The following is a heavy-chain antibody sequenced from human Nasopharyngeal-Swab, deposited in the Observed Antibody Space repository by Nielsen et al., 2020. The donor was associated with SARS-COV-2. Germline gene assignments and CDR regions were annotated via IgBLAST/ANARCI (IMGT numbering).Heavy chain of an antibody. CDR2: ISWDGGST. Sequence: GGSLRLSCAASGFTFDDYTMHWVRQAPGKGLEWVSLISWDGGSTYYADSVKGRFTISRDNSKNSLYLQMNSLRTEDTALYYCAKDKYSGTYYIFDYWGQGTLVTVSS. V-gene: IGHV3-43*01. D-gene: IGHD1-26*01. J-gene: IGHJ4*02. CDR1: GFTFDDYT. CDR3: AKDKYSGTYYIFDY.